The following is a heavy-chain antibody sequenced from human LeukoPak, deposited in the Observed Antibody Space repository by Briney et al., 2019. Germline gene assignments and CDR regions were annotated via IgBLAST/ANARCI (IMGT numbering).Heavy chain of an antibody. CDR1: GFTVSSNY. Sequence: GGSLRLSCAASGFTVSSNYMSWVRQAPGKGLEWVSVIYSGGSTYYADSVKGRFTISRDNSKNTPYLQMNSLRAEDTAVYYCAREEAAAGTAGLDYWGQGTLVTVSS. V-gene: IGHV3-66*02. D-gene: IGHD6-13*01. J-gene: IGHJ4*02. CDR2: IYSGGST. CDR3: AREEAAAGTAGLDY.